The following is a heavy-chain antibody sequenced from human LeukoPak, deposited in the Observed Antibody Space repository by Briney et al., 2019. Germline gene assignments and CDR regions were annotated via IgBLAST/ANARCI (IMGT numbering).Heavy chain of an antibody. V-gene: IGHV4-61*02. CDR2: IYTSGST. CDR3: ASSPRTTYYDFWSGLSNDAPEGWFDP. CDR1: GGSISSGSYY. D-gene: IGHD3-3*01. Sequence: SETLYLTRTVSGGSISSGSYYWSWIRQPAGKGLEWIGRIYTSGSTNYNPSLKSRVTISVDTSKNQFSLKLSSVTAADTAVYYCASSPRTTYYDFWSGLSNDAPEGWFDPWGQGTLVTVSS. J-gene: IGHJ5*02.